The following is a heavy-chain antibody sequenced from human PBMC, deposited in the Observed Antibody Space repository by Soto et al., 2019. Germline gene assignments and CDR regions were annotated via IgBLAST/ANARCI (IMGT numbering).Heavy chain of an antibody. CDR3: SRVPRDGYYSGSWNYFFDY. CDR1: GGSVSSGDYY. J-gene: IGHJ4*02. D-gene: IGHD3-10*01. CDR2: IYYTGST. V-gene: IGHV4-31*03. Sequence: QVQLQESGPGLVKPSQTLSLTCTVSGGSVSSGDYYWTWIRQPPGKGLEWFGYIYYTGSTYSNPSFPSRVTTSVDTSKIHFSLALCSVTAAGTALYFFSRVPRDGYYSGSWNYFFDYWGQGTLVPVSS.